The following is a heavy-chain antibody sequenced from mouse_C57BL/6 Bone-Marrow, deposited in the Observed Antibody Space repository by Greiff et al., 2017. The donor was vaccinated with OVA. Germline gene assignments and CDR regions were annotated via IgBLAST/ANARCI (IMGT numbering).Heavy chain of an antibody. J-gene: IGHJ2*01. V-gene: IGHV1-55*01. CDR2: IYPGSGST. CDR1: GYTFTSYW. Sequence: VKLKQPGAELVKPGASVKMSCKASGYTFTSYWITWVKQRPGQGLEWIGDIYPGSGSTNYNEKFKSKATLTVDTSSSTAYMQLSSLTSEDSAVYYCAATTVVFDYWGQGTTLTVAS. CDR3: AATTVVFDY. D-gene: IGHD1-1*01.